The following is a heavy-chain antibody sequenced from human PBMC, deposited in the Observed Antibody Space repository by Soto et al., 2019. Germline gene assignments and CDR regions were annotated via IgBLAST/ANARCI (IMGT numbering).Heavy chain of an antibody. CDR1: GGTFSSYA. CDR3: ARGERRDDYYYYYGMDV. J-gene: IGHJ6*02. Sequence: QVQLVQSGAEVKKPGSSVKVSCKASGGTFSSYAISWVRQAPGQGLEWMGGIIPIFGTANYAQKFQGRVTITADESTSTAYMELSSLRSEDTAVYYCARGERRDDYYYYYGMDVWGQRTAVTISS. V-gene: IGHV1-69*12. D-gene: IGHD1-1*01. CDR2: IIPIFGTA.